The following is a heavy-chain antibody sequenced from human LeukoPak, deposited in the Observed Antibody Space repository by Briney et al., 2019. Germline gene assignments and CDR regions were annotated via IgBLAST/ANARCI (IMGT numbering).Heavy chain of an antibody. CDR1: GGSISNYY. CDR2: IYSSGST. J-gene: IGHJ4*02. Sequence: PSETLSLTCTVSGGSISNYYWSWVRQPAGQGLEWIGRIYSSGSTNYNPSLKSRVTISVDTSNNQFSLKLNSVTAADTAVYFCARDGYNRGGKDYWGQGTLVTASS. D-gene: IGHD5-24*01. CDR3: ARDGYNRGGKDY. V-gene: IGHV4-4*07.